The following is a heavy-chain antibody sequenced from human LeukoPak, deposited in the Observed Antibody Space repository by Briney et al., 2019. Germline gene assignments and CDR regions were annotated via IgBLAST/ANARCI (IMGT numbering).Heavy chain of an antibody. CDR3: AGSAEMATINY. CDR2: IYHSGST. V-gene: IGHV4-59*12. CDR1: GGSISSYY. Sequence: SETLSLTCTVSGGSISSYYWSWIRQPPGKGLEWIGEIYHSGSTNYNPSLKSRVTISVDKSKNQFSLKLSSVTAADTAVYYCAGSAEMATINYWGQGTLVTVSS. J-gene: IGHJ4*02. D-gene: IGHD5-24*01.